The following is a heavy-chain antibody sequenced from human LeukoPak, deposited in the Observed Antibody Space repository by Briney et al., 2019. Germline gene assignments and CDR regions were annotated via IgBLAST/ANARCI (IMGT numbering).Heavy chain of an antibody. CDR2: ISYDGSNK. J-gene: IGHJ4*02. CDR1: GSTFSSYA. Sequence: GRSLRLSCAASGSTFSSYAIHWVRKAPGKGLEWVAVISYDGSNKYYADSVKGRFTISRDSSKNSLYLQMNSLRAEDTALYYCAIRGSPMVRNYWGQGNLVTVSS. CDR3: AIRGSPMVRNY. D-gene: IGHD3-10*01. V-gene: IGHV3-30*04.